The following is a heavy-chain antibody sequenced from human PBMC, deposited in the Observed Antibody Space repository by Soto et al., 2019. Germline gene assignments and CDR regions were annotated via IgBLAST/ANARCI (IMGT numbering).Heavy chain of an antibody. Sequence: PSETLSLTCTVSGGSISSYYWSWIRQPPGKGLEWIGYIYYSGSTNYNPSLKSRVTISVDTSKNQFSLKLSSVTAADTAVYYCARQTRYGGYAHYMALWGKGTTVTVSS. J-gene: IGHJ6*03. CDR1: GGSISSYY. V-gene: IGHV4-59*08. D-gene: IGHD5-12*01. CDR3: ARQTRYGGYAHYMAL. CDR2: IYYSGST.